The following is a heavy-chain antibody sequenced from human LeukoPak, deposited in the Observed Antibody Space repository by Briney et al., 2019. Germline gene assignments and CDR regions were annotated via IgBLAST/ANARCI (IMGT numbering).Heavy chain of an antibody. J-gene: IGHJ4*02. V-gene: IGHV4-34*01. D-gene: IGHD5-24*01. Sequence: SETLSLTCAVYGGSFSGYYWSWIRQPPGKGLEWIGEINHSGSTNYNPSLKSRVTISVDTSKNQFSLKLTSVTAADTAVYYCVRGAHNYGYNFDYWGQGTLVTDSS. CDR1: GGSFSGYY. CDR2: INHSGST. CDR3: VRGAHNYGYNFDY.